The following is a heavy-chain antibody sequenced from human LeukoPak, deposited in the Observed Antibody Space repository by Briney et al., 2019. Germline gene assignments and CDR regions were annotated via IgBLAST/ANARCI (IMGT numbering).Heavy chain of an antibody. V-gene: IGHV3-73*01. Sequence: GGSLRLSCAASGFTFSDSLIHWVRQASGKGLEWVGRXXXXTNNYATAYAASVNGRFTISRDDSKNTAYLQMNSLKTEDTAVYYCTRQDCSGGPCSFVDYWGQGTLVTVSS. J-gene: IGHJ4*02. CDR3: TRQDCSGGPCSFVDY. D-gene: IGHD2-15*01. CDR2: XXXXTNNYAT. CDR1: GFTFSDSL.